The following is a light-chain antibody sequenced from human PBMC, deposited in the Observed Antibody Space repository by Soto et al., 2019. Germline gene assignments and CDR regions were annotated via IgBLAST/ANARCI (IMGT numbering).Light chain of an antibody. CDR1: QSVSNRE. V-gene: IGKV3-20*01. CDR2: GTS. Sequence: EIVLTQSPGTLYLSPGERATLSCRASQSVSNREIAWYQQIPGQAPRLLIFGTSNRATGIPDRFSGSGSGTDFTLSISRLEPEDFAVYYCQQSGSSPPFIFGPGTKVDIK. CDR3: QQSGSSPPFI. J-gene: IGKJ3*01.